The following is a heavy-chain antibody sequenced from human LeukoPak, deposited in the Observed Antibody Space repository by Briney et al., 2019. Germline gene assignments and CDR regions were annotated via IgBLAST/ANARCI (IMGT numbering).Heavy chain of an antibody. CDR2: IYRVGNT. V-gene: IGHV3-53*01. J-gene: IGHJ4*02. D-gene: IGHD2-21*02. CDR1: GVTSSSTY. CDR3: ARSSAGDSYYFDS. Sequence: GGSLRLSCAASGVTSSSTYMSWVRQAPGKGLECVSVIYRVGNTYNTDSVKGRFTISRDNSKNTLYLQMNSLRAEDSAVYYCARSSAGDSYYFDSWGQGTLVTVSS.